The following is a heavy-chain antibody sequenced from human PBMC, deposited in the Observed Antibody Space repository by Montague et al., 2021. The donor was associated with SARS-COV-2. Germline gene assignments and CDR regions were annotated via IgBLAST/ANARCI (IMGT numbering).Heavy chain of an antibody. J-gene: IGHJ4*02. CDR1: GGSISSSNYY. D-gene: IGHD6-19*01. CDR3: VAGWLEIYYFDY. Sequence: SETLSLTCTVAGGSISSSNYYWGWLRQPPGKGLEWIGSLFYSGISFYNPSLKTRVTISVDTSKNPFSLSLSSVTAADTAVYYCVAGWLEIYYFDYWGQGTLVTVSS. V-gene: IGHV4-39*01. CDR2: LFYSGIS.